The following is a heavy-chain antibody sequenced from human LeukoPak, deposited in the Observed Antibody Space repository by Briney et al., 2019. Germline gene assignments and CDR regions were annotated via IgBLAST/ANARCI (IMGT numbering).Heavy chain of an antibody. CDR1: GFTFSSYE. CDR3: ASLGIVVVPAAKFDP. Sequence: GGSLRLSCAASGFTFSSYEMNWVRQAPGKGLEWVSYISSSGSTIYYADSVKGRFTISRDNAKNSLYLQMNSLRAEDTAVYYCASLGIVVVPAAKFDPWGQGTLVTVSS. CDR2: ISSSGSTI. D-gene: IGHD2-2*01. V-gene: IGHV3-48*03. J-gene: IGHJ5*02.